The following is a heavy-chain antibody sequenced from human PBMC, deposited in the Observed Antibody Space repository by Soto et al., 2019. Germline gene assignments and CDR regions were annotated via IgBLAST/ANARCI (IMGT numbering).Heavy chain of an antibody. CDR1: GFILSIYA. CDR3: AKDILLDY. CDR2: ISGSGGST. V-gene: IGHV3-23*01. Sequence: EVQLLESGGGLVQPGGSLRLSCAASGFILSIYAMSWVRQAPGKGLEWVSAISGSGGSTYYADSVKGRFTISRDNSKNTLYLQMNSLRAEDTAVFYCAKDILLDYWGQGTLVTVSS. J-gene: IGHJ4*02.